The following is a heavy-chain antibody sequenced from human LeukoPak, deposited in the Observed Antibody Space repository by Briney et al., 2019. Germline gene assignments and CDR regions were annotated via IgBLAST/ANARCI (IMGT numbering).Heavy chain of an antibody. V-gene: IGHV3-74*01. Sequence: GGSLRLSCAASGFTFSSSWMHWVRQAPGKGLVWVSRINPDGSVTTCADSVKGRFTISRDNAKDTLYLQLNSLTAEDTAMYYCARGVNGNSDYWGQGALVTVSS. CDR3: ARGVNGNSDY. CDR1: GFTFSSSW. CDR2: INPDGSVT. J-gene: IGHJ4*02. D-gene: IGHD2-8*01.